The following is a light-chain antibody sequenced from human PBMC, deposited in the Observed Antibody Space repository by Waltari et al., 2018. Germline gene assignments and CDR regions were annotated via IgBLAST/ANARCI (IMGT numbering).Light chain of an antibody. CDR2: EVN. V-gene: IGLV2-8*01. Sequence: QSALTQPPSASGSPGQSVTISCTGTTSDVGGYDCVSWYQQHPGKAPNLMIYEVNKRPSGVPDRFSGSKSGNMAYLTVSGLQAEDEAHYYCNSYAGSNSVVFGGGTKLTVL. J-gene: IGLJ2*01. CDR1: TSDVGGYDC. CDR3: NSYAGSNSVV.